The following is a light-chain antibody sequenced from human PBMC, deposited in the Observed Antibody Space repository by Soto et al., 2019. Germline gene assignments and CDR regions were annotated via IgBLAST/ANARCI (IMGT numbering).Light chain of an antibody. CDR1: QGINNF. CDR3: QQYHSYPVT. Sequence: DIQMTQSPSSLSASVGDTVTITCRASQGINNFLAWFQQKPGKAPKSLIYDASCLQSGVASKFSGSGSGKDFTLTISSLQPEDFANYYCQQYHSYPVTFGGGTKVEIK. CDR2: DAS. V-gene: IGKV1-16*02. J-gene: IGKJ4*01.